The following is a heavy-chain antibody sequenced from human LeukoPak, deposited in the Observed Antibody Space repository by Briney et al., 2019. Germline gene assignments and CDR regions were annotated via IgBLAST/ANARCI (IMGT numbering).Heavy chain of an antibody. CDR3: AREVGSGYFDY. D-gene: IGHD3-10*01. Sequence: SETLSFTCTVSGGSISSYYWSWIRQPPGKGLEWIGYIYYSGSTNYNPSLKSRVTISVDTSKNQFSLKLSSVTAADTAVYYCAREVGSGYFDYWGQGTLVTASS. V-gene: IGHV4-59*01. CDR1: GGSISSYY. CDR2: IYYSGST. J-gene: IGHJ4*02.